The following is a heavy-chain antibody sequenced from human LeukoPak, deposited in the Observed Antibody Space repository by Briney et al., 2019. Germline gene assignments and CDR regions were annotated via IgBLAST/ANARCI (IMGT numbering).Heavy chain of an antibody. CDR2: IRYDGSNK. J-gene: IGHJ5*02. Sequence: GSLRLSCAASGFTFSSYGMHWVRQAPGKGLEWVAFIRYDGSNKYYADSVKGRFTISRDNSKNTLYLQMNSLRAEDTAVYYCAKDSWRRSNRAPNWFDPWGQGTLVTVSS. D-gene: IGHD4-11*01. V-gene: IGHV3-30*02. CDR3: AKDSWRRSNRAPNWFDP. CDR1: GFTFSSYG.